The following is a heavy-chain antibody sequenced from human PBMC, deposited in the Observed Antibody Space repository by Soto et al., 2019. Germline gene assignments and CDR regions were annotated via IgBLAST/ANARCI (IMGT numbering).Heavy chain of an antibody. J-gene: IGHJ4*02. Sequence: EVQLLESGGGLVQPGGSLRLSCAASGFTFSSYAMNWVRQAPGKGLEWGSAISGSGGSTYYADSVKGRFTISRDNAKNTLYLQMNSLRAEDTAVYYCAKVDDYGDRYYFDYWGQGTLVTVSS. V-gene: IGHV3-23*01. D-gene: IGHD4-17*01. CDR3: AKVDDYGDRYYFDY. CDR1: GFTFSSYA. CDR2: ISGSGGST.